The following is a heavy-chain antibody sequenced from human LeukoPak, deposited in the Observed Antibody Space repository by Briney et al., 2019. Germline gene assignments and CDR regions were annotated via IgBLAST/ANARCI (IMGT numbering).Heavy chain of an antibody. V-gene: IGHV3-74*03. CDR1: GLTFSTYW. Sequence: GGTLRLSCAASGLTFSTYWMHWVRQAPGKGLAWVARINPDGSIRTYADSVQGRVTISRDTAKDTLFLQMNSLRAEDTAVYYCAREARVGGALQYWGQGTPVTVSS. CDR3: AREARVGGALQY. J-gene: IGHJ4*02. D-gene: IGHD1-26*01. CDR2: INPDGSIR.